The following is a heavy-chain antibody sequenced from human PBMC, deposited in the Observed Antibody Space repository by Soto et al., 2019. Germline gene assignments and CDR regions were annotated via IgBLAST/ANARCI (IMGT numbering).Heavy chain of an antibody. D-gene: IGHD3-10*01. CDR2: IIPTFGTG. Sequence: QVLLVQSGPEVKKPGSSVKVSCKASGGTFNNYAINWVRQAPGKGLEWMGGIIPTFGTGNHAQKFQGRVTITADESTTTAYMELNSLRSEDTAIYYCASFDGPLVRGGRSSTYEMDVWGQGTTVIVSS. V-gene: IGHV1-69*01. CDR1: GGTFNNYA. CDR3: ASFDGPLVRGGRSSTYEMDV. J-gene: IGHJ6*02.